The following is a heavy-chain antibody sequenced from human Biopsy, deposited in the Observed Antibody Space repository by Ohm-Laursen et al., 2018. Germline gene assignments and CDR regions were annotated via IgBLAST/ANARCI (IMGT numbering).Heavy chain of an antibody. CDR1: GFALNTYE. Sequence: SLRLSCTASGFALNTYEMNWVRQAPGKGLEWVSAITVSADTTYYADSVRGRFTVSRDNSQNTLYLQMNSLRAEDTAIYYCAKGRVGNSGSLDIWGHGTMVTVSS. D-gene: IGHD1-1*01. CDR3: AKGRVGNSGSLDI. CDR2: ITVSADTT. J-gene: IGHJ3*02. V-gene: IGHV3-23*01.